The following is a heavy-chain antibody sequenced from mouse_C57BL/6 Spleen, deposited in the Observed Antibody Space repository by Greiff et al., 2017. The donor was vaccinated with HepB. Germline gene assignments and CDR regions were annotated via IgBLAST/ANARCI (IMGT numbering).Heavy chain of an antibody. V-gene: IGHV5-4*01. CDR1: GFTFSSYA. J-gene: IGHJ4*01. D-gene: IGHD2-5*01. CDR2: ISDGGSYT. Sequence: EVKVEESGGGLVKPGGSLKLSCAASGFTFSSYAMSWVRQTPEKRLEWVATISDGGSYTYYPDNVKGRFTISRDNAKNNLYLQMSHLKSEDTAMYYCARDRGYSNYVYYAMDYWGQGTSVTVSS. CDR3: ARDRGYSNYVYYAMDY.